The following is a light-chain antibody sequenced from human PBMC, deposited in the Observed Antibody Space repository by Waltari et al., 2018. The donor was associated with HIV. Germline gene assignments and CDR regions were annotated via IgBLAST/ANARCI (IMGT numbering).Light chain of an antibody. J-gene: IGLJ1*01. CDR3: CSYAGAYTYV. Sequence: QSALTQPRSVSGSPGHSVTISCTGTSSDIGHFDYVSWYQQFPGKAPKVIIYEVNQRPSGVPDRFTGSKSGITASLTISGLQGEDEADYYCCSYAGAYTYVFGTGTKVTVL. CDR2: EVN. V-gene: IGLV2-11*01. CDR1: SSDIGHFDY.